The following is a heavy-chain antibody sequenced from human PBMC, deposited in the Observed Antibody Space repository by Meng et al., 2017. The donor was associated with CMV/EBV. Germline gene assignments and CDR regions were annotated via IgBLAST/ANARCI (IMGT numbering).Heavy chain of an antibody. V-gene: IGHV3-53*01. D-gene: IGHD2-2*01. CDR3: AREGGGSTRGYYFDY. CDR1: GFTVSSSY. Sequence: GESLKISCAASGFTVSSSYMSWVRQAPGKGLEWVSVIYSGGSTYYADSVKGRFTISRDNSKNTLYLQMNSLRAEDTAVYYCAREGGGSTRGYYFDYWGQGTLVTVSS. CDR2: IYSGGST. J-gene: IGHJ4*02.